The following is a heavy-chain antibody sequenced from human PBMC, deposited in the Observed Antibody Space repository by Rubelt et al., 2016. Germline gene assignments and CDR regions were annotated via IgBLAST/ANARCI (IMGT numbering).Heavy chain of an antibody. D-gene: IGHD1-26*01. CDR1: GYTFTSYG. CDR3: ARLPDSGSYYGDYYYMDV. CDR2: ISAYNGNT. Sequence: QLVQSGAEVKKPGASVKVSCKASGYTFTSYGISWVRQAPGQGLEWMGWISAYNGNTNYAQKLQGRGTMTTDTSTSTAYRELSSLRSEDTAVYYCARLPDSGSYYGDYYYMDVWGKGTTVTVSS. J-gene: IGHJ6*03. V-gene: IGHV1-18*01.